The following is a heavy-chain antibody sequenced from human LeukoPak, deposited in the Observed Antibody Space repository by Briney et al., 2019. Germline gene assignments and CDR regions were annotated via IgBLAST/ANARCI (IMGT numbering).Heavy chain of an antibody. CDR2: ISYDGSNK. V-gene: IGHV3-30-3*01. CDR3: ARGDSGWYYFNY. CDR1: GFTFSSYA. D-gene: IGHD6-19*01. J-gene: IGHJ4*02. Sequence: GGPLRLSCAASGFTFSSYAMHWVRQAPGKGLEWVAVISYDGSNKYYADSVKGRFTISRDNSKNTLYLQMNSLRAEDTAVYYCARGDSGWYYFNYWGQGTLVTVSS.